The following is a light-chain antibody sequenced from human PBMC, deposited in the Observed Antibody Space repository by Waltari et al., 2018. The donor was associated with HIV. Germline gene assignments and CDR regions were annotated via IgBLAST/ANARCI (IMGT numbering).Light chain of an antibody. V-gene: IGLV3-25*03. Sequence: DLTQPPSVSVPPGQTATITCTGDAVPTRNGYWYQKKSGQAPVLLINKDTERLSGIPERFSGSSSGTSLTLTINEVRAEDEAEYYCQSSDSSGVDFVVFGGGTKLTV. J-gene: IGLJ2*01. CDR3: QSSDSSGVDFVV. CDR2: KDT. CDR1: AVPTRN.